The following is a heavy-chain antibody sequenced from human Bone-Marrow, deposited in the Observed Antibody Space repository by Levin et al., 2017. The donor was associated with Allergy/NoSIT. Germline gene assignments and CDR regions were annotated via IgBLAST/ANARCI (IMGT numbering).Heavy chain of an antibody. D-gene: IGHD5-24*01. CDR3: ARDFRDGYTNAGFDY. V-gene: IGHV4-59*01. CDR2: IYYSGST. J-gene: IGHJ4*02. CDR1: GGSISSYY. Sequence: PSETLSLTCTVSGGSISSYYWSWIRQPPGKGLEWIGYIYYSGSTNYNPSLKSRVTISVDTSKNQFSLKLSSVTAADTAVYYCARDFRDGYTNAGFDYWGPGTLVTVSS.